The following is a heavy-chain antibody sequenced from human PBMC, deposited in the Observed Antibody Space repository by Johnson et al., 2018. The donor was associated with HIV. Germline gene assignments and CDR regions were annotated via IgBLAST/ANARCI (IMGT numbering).Heavy chain of an antibody. J-gene: IGHJ3*02. CDR1: GFTFSDYY. Sequence: VQLVESGGGLVKPGGSLRLSCAASGFTFSDYYMHWIRQAPGKGLEWVSYISSSGSTTYYADSLKGRFTVSRDNAKNSLSLQMNSLRAEDTAVYYCARGGSYLTLDDAFDIWGQGTMVTVSS. V-gene: IGHV3-11*04. CDR2: ISSSGSTT. CDR3: ARGGSYLTLDDAFDI. D-gene: IGHD1-26*01.